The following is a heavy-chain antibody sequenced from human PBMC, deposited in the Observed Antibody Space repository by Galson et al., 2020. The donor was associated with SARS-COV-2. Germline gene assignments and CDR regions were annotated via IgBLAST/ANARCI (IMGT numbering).Heavy chain of an antibody. CDR3: ARVGGTTIFTSYFDY. D-gene: IGHD1-7*01. V-gene: IGHV1-18*01. Sequence: ASVKVSCKASGYPFSNYEIIWARQAPGQGLEWMAWISAYNGHTNSARRLQGRVTMTTDTSTSTAYLELRSLRSDDTAVYFCARVGGTTIFTSYFDYWGQGTLVTVSS. CDR1: GYPFSNYE. CDR2: ISAYNGHT. J-gene: IGHJ4*02.